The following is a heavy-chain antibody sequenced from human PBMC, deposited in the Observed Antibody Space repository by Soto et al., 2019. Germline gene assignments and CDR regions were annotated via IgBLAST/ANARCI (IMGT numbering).Heavy chain of an antibody. V-gene: IGHV1-18*04. CDR3: ARGHRYSSSSETRSYYYYYGMDV. J-gene: IGHJ6*02. Sequence: ASAKVSSKASGYTFTSNGISWVRHAPGQGLEWMGWISAYNGNTNYAQKLQGRVTMTTDTSTSTAYMELRSLRSDDTAVYYCARGHRYSSSSETRSYYYYYGMDVWG. D-gene: IGHD6-6*01. CDR2: ISAYNGNT. CDR1: GYTFTSNG.